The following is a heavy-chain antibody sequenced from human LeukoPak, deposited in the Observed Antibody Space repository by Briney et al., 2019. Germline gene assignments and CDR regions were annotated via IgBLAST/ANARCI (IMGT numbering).Heavy chain of an antibody. D-gene: IGHD1-26*01. CDR3: AIFGPWELDPFSNDAFDI. J-gene: IGHJ3*02. CDR1: GYTFTGYY. V-gene: IGHV1-2*02. CDR2: INPNSGGT. Sequence: ASVKVSCKASGYTFTGYYMHWVRQAPGQGLEWMGWINPNSGGTNYAQKFQGRVTMTRDTSISTAYMELSRLRSDDTAVYYCAIFGPWELDPFSNDAFDIWGQGIMVTVSS.